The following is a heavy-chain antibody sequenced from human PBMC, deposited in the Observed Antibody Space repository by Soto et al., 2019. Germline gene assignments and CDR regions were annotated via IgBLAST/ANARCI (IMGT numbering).Heavy chain of an antibody. CDR2: IYYSGST. V-gene: IGHV4-59*01. CDR1: GGSISSYY. J-gene: IGHJ5*02. CDR3: ARPVVAAATGWFDP. D-gene: IGHD2-15*01. Sequence: PSETLSLTCTVSGGSISSYYWIWIRQPPGKGLEWIGYIYYSGSTNYNPSLKSRVTISVDTSKNQFSLKLSSVTAADTAVYYCARPVVAAATGWFDPWGQGTLVTVSS.